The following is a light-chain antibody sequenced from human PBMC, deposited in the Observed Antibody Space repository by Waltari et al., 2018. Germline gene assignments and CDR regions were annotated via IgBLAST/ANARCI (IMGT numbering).Light chain of an antibody. CDR1: QSVSGN. CDR3: HQYDNWPFT. V-gene: IGKV3-15*01. J-gene: IGKJ2*01. CDR2: GVS. Sequence: EIVLLQSPATLSVSPGGRATLSCRASQSVSGNLAWYQQKPGQPPSLHVYGVSTRAIGVPARFSGSGSGTDFTLIISSLQSEDFADYYCHQYDNWPFTFGRGTKLEI.